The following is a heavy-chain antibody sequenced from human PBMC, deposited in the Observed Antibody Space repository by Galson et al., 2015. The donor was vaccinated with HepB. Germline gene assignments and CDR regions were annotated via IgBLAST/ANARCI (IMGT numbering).Heavy chain of an antibody. V-gene: IGHV1-3*01. CDR2: INAGNGNT. CDR1: GYTFTSFS. CDR3: ARGIRIPATY. J-gene: IGHJ4*02. Sequence: SVKVSCKASGYTFTSFSIHWVRQAPGQRPEWMGWINAGNGNTKYSQKFQGRVSIASDTSASTAYMELSSLTYEDTAVYYCARGIRIPATYWGQGTLVAVSS. D-gene: IGHD2-15*01.